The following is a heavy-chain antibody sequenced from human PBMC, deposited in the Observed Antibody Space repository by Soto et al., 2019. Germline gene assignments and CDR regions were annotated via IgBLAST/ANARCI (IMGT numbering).Heavy chain of an antibody. CDR3: ARDWSGSHGYGMDV. CDR1: GGSVSSGSYY. J-gene: IGHJ6*02. V-gene: IGHV4-61*01. Sequence: QVQLQESGPGLVKPSETLSLTCTVSGGSVSSGSYYWTWIRQPPGKELEWIGYIYYSGSTNYNPSLKSRVTISLDTSKNQSSLKLSSVTAADTAVYYCARDWSGSHGYGMDVWGQGTTVTVSS. D-gene: IGHD1-26*01. CDR2: IYYSGST.